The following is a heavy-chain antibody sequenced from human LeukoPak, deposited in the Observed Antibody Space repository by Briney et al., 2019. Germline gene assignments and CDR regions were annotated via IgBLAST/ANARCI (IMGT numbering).Heavy chain of an antibody. CDR3: ARGHYGGNPYYFDY. CDR1: GYTFTGYY. D-gene: IGHD4/OR15-4a*01. Sequence: ASEKVSCKASGYTFTGYYMHWVRQAPGQGLEWMGRINPNSGGTNYAQKFQGRVTMTRDTSISTAYMELSRLRSDDTAVYYCARGHYGGNPYYFDYWGQGTLVTVSS. CDR2: INPNSGGT. J-gene: IGHJ4*02. V-gene: IGHV1-2*06.